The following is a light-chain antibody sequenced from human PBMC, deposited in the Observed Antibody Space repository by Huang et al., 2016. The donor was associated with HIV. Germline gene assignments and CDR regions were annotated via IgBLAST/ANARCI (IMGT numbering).Light chain of an antibody. CDR3: QHYNNWPWWT. CDR2: SAS. CDR1: QSVTSN. Sequence: EVVMTQSPAILSVSPGERATLSCRASQSVTSNLAWYQQKPGRAPRLLSYSASTRATGIPARFSGSGSGTEFTLTISSLQSEDFAVYYCQHYNNWPWWTFGQGTKVEIK. J-gene: IGKJ1*01. V-gene: IGKV3-15*01.